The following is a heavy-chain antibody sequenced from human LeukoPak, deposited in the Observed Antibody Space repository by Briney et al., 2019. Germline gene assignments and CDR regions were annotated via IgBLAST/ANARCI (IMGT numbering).Heavy chain of an antibody. J-gene: IGHJ4*02. CDR2: INHSGST. Sequence: PSETLSLTCAVYGGSFSGDYWSWIRQPPGKGLEWIGEINHSGSTNYNPSLKSRVTISVDTSKNQFSLKLSSVTAADTAVYYCASGSPYSTVVTPEYYFDYWGQGTLVTVSS. D-gene: IGHD4-23*01. V-gene: IGHV4-34*01. CDR3: ASGSPYSTVVTPEYYFDY. CDR1: GGSFSGDY.